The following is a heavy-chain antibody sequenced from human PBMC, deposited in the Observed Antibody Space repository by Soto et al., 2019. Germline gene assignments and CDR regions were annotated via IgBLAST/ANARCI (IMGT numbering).Heavy chain of an antibody. V-gene: IGHV3-30-3*01. D-gene: IGHD2-2*01. CDR3: ERGIRPSGGYCISTSCHYHYGMDV. J-gene: IGHJ6*02. Sequence: QVQVVESGGGVVQPGRSLRLSCAASGFTFSSYAMYWVRQAPGKGLEWVAVISYDGSNKYYADSAKGRFTISRDNSKNTLYLQMNSMRAEDTAVYYCERGIRPSGGYCISTSCHYHYGMDVWGQGTTVTVSS. CDR1: GFTFSSYA. CDR2: ISYDGSNK.